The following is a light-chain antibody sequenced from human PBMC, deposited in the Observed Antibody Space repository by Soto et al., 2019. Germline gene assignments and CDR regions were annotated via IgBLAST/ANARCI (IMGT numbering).Light chain of an antibody. V-gene: IGLV2-14*01. CDR2: DVS. Sequence: SVLPQPASVSGSPWPPVHLSRTGNRREVGGYNYVSWYQQHPGKTPKLMIYDVSNRPSGVSNRFSGSKSGNTASLTISGLQAEDEADYYCSSYTSSSTLYVFGTGTKVTVL. CDR1: RREVGGYNY. J-gene: IGLJ1*01. CDR3: SSYTSSSTLYV.